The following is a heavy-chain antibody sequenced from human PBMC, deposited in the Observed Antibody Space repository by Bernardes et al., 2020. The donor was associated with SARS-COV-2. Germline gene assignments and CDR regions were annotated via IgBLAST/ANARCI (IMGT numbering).Heavy chain of an antibody. V-gene: IGHV3-21*01. CDR3: TRDIPFSGTY. CDR1: GFTFGGST. CDR2: IGYDGIHI. J-gene: IGHJ4*02. D-gene: IGHD1-26*01. Sequence: GGSLRLSCATSGFTFGGSTMDWFRQAPGKGLEWVSSIGYDGIHIFYADSVMGRFSISRDNAKNSLYLQMNSLRAEDTAMYYCTRDIPFSGTYWGQGILVTVS.